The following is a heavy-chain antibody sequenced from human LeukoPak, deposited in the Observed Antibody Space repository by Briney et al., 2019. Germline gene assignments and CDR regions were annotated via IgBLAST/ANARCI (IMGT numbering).Heavy chain of an antibody. CDR3: ARGRSITLLRGVAMSDGFDI. CDR1: GFTFSNYG. J-gene: IGHJ3*02. V-gene: IGHV3-21*06. Sequence: PGGSLRLSCAASGFTFSNYGMNWVRQAPGKGLEGVSFTDTSGRYVYYGDSVKGRFTIARDNARNLLFLQMTGLRAEDTALYYCARGRSITLLRGVAMSDGFDIWGQGAMVAVSS. D-gene: IGHD3-10*01. CDR2: TDTSGRYV.